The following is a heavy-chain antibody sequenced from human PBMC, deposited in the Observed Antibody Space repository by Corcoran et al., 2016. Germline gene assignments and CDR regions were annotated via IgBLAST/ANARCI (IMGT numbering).Heavy chain of an antibody. V-gene: IGHV3-21*01. CDR1: GFTFSSYS. CDR2: ISSSSSYI. CDR3: ARDFFRGSSSATPMQD. Sequence: EVQLVESGGGMVKPGGSLRLSCAASGFTFSSYSMNWVRQAPGKGLEWVSSISSSSSYIYYADSVKGRFTISRDNAKNSRYLQMNSLRAEYTAVYYCARDFFRGSSSATPMQDWGHGTLVTVSS. J-gene: IGHJ4*01. D-gene: IGHD6-19*01.